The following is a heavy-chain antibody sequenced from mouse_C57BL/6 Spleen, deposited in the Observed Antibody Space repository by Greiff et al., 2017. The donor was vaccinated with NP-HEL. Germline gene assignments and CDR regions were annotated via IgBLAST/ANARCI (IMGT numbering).Heavy chain of an antibody. CDR2: IHPNSGST. CDR3: AREYGSSPAWFAY. CDR1: GYTFTSYW. J-gene: IGHJ3*01. D-gene: IGHD1-1*01. V-gene: IGHV1-64*01. Sequence: QVQLQQPGAELVKPGASVKLSCKASGYTFTSYWMHWVKQRPGQGLEWIGMIHPNSGSTNYNEKFKSKATLTVDKSSSTAYMQLSSLTSEDSAVYYCAREYGSSPAWFAYWGQGTLVTVSA.